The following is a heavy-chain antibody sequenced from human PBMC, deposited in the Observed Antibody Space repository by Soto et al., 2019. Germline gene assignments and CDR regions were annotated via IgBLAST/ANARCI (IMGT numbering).Heavy chain of an antibody. CDR2: ISYDGSNK. D-gene: IGHD3-3*01. V-gene: IGHV3-30*18. J-gene: IGHJ6*02. CDR1: GFTFSSYG. Sequence: PGGSLRLSCAASGFTFSSYGMHWVRQAPGKGLEWVAVISYDGSNKYYADSVKGRFTISRDNSKNTLYLQMNSLRAEDTAVYYCAKDYLNVPLSVARRITIFGVVITDYYYYYGMDVWGQGTTVTVSS. CDR3: AKDYLNVPLSVARRITIFGVVITDYYYYYGMDV.